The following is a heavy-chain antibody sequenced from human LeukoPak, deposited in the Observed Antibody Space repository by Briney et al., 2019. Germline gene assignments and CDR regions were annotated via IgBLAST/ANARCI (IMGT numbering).Heavy chain of an antibody. CDR1: GGSLSSSNYY. J-gene: IGHJ4*02. Sequence: SETLSLTCTVSGGSLSSSNYYWAWIRQPPGKGLEWIGSINYSGSTYYNPSLKSRVTTSVDTSKNQFSLKMSSVTAADTAAYYCARRTSSSWFFDYWGQGTLVTVSS. CDR3: ARRTSSSWFFDY. CDR2: INYSGST. V-gene: IGHV4-39*01. D-gene: IGHD6-13*01.